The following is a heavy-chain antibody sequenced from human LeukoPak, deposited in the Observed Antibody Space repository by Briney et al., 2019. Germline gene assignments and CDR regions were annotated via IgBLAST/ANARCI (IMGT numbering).Heavy chain of an antibody. D-gene: IGHD4-17*01. CDR2: IYYSGST. CDR3: AREWRDYGDYSHYYYGMDV. V-gene: IGHV4-59*01. J-gene: IGHJ6*02. Sequence: SETLSLTCTVSGGSISSYYWSRIRQPPGKGLEWIGYIYYSGSTNYNPSLKSRVTISVDTSKNQFSLKLSSVTAADTAVYYCAREWRDYGDYSHYYYGMDVWGQGTTVTVSS. CDR1: GGSISSYY.